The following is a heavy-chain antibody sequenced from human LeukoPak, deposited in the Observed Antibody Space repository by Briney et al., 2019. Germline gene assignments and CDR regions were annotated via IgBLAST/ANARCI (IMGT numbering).Heavy chain of an antibody. Sequence: PSETLSLTCAVYGGSFSGYYWSWIRQPPGKGLEWIGEINHSGSTNYNPSLKSRVTISVDTSKNQFSLKLSSVTAADTAVYYCARRSGVVVPAATGSDEYYFDYWGQGTLVTVSS. J-gene: IGHJ4*02. D-gene: IGHD2-2*01. CDR1: GGSFSGYY. CDR2: INHSGST. V-gene: IGHV4-34*01. CDR3: ARRSGVVVPAATGSDEYYFDY.